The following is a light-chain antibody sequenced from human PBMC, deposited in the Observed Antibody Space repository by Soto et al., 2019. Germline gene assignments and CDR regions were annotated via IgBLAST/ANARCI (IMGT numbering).Light chain of an antibody. J-gene: IGKJ1*01. V-gene: IGKV1-5*01. CDR3: QQYNSYPWT. Sequence: DIQMTQSPSTLSASVGDRATLTCRASESISSWLAWYQQKPGKAPKLLIYDVSSLESGVPSRFSGSGSGTEFTLTISSLQPDDFATYYCQQYNSYPWTFAQGTKWIS. CDR2: DVS. CDR1: ESISSW.